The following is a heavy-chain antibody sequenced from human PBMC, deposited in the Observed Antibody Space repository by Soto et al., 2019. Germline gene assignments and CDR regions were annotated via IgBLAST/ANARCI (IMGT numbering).Heavy chain of an antibody. D-gene: IGHD3-3*01. Sequence: PSETLSLTCTVSGGSISSSSYYWGWIRQPPGKGLEWIGRIYYSGSTYYNPSLKSRVTISGDTAKNQFSLKLRTGTAADTAVYYCARHPRVTIFGVAPHYGMDVWGQGTTVTVSS. CDR1: GGSISSSSYY. J-gene: IGHJ6*02. CDR3: ARHPRVTIFGVAPHYGMDV. V-gene: IGHV4-39*01. CDR2: IYYSGST.